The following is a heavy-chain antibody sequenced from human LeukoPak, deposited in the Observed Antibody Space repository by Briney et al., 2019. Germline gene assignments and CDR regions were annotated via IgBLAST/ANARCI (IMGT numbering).Heavy chain of an antibody. CDR3: ARDKPDIVVVPAAMDY. CDR1: GYTFTGYY. Sequence: ASVKVSRKASGYTFTGYYMHWVRQAPGQGLEWMGWINPNSGGTNYAQKFQGRVTMTRDTSISTAYMELSRLRSDDTAVYYCARDKPDIVVVPAAMDYWGQGTLVTVSS. D-gene: IGHD2-2*01. CDR2: INPNSGGT. V-gene: IGHV1-2*02. J-gene: IGHJ4*02.